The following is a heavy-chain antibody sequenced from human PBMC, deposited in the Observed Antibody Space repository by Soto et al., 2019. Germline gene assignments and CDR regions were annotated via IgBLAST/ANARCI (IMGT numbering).Heavy chain of an antibody. CDR2: INWNGDST. D-gene: IGHD6-19*01. J-gene: IGHJ4*02. CDR1: GFTFDDYG. V-gene: IGHV3-20*04. Sequence: AGGSLRLSCAASGFTFDDYGMSWVRQAPGKGLEWVSGINWNGDSTGYADSVKGRFIISRDNAKNSLHLQMNTLRAEDTALYYCARTFSYSSGWIHFDYWGQGA. CDR3: ARTFSYSSGWIHFDY.